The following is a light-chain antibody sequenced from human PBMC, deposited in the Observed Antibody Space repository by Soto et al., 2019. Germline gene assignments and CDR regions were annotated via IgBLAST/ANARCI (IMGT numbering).Light chain of an antibody. CDR2: GAS. J-gene: IGKJ1*01. CDR3: QQYNSYWT. Sequence: DIQLTQSPSFLSASVGARVTITCRASQGIRHYLAWYQQKPGKAPSLLMYGASTLQSGVPSRFSGSGSGTEFTLTISSLQPDDFATYYCQQYNSYWTFGQGTKVEIK. CDR1: QGIRHY. V-gene: IGKV1-9*01.